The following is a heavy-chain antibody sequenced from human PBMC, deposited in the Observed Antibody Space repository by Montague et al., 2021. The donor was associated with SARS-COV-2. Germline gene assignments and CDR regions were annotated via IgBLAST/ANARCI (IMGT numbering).Heavy chain of an antibody. J-gene: IGHJ5*02. CDR1: GGSINSSNW. CDR3: ASRGGHDILRTLVEGFDP. CDR2: IFHSGSL. D-gene: IGHD3-9*01. Sequence: SETLSLTCAVSGGSINSSNWWSWVRQPPGKGLEWIGEIFHSGSLNYNPSFYGRVTISVDKFRNQFSLKLTFVTAADTAVYYCASRGGHDILRTLVEGFDPWGQGTLVTVSS. V-gene: IGHV4-4*02.